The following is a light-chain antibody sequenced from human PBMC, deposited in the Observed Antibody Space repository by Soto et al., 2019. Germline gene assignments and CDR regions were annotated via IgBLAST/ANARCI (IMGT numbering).Light chain of an antibody. J-gene: IGKJ3*01. V-gene: IGKV3-11*01. CDR2: DAS. CDR3: QQRSNWPPRFT. Sequence: EIVLTQSPATLSLSPGERATLSCRASQGVSSYLAWYQQKPGQAPRLLIYDASNRATGIPARFSGSGSGTDFTLTISSLEPEDFAVYYCQQRSNWPPRFTFGPGTKVDIK. CDR1: QGVSSY.